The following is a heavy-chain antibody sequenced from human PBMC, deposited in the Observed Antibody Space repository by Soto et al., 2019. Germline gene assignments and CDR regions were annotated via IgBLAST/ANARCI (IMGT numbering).Heavy chain of an antibody. J-gene: IGHJ3*02. V-gene: IGHV1-69*13. CDR2: IIPIFGTA. Sequence: SVKVSCKASGGTFSSYAISWVRQAPGQGLEWMGGIIPIFGTANYAQKFQGRVTITADESTSTAYMELSSLRSEDTAVYYCARDYTPRTYCGGDCYFGVAFDIWGQGTMVTVS. CDR3: ARDYTPRTYCGGDCYFGVAFDI. CDR1: GGTFSSYA. D-gene: IGHD2-21*02.